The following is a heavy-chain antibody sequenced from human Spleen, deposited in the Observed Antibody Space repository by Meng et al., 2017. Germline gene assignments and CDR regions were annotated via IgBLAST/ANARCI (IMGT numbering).Heavy chain of an antibody. J-gene: IGHJ4*02. Sequence: ITWKESVATLVKPTPTLPLTCTFSGVSLFTNGVGVGWIRQPPGKAPEWLALIYWNDDGRYSPSLKSRLTITKDISRNQVVLTMTNMDPVDTATYYCVHSEVTTYYFDYWGQGILVTVSS. CDR3: VHSEVTTYYFDY. V-gene: IGHV2-5*01. CDR2: IYWNDDG. CDR1: GVSLFTNGVG. D-gene: IGHD4-17*01.